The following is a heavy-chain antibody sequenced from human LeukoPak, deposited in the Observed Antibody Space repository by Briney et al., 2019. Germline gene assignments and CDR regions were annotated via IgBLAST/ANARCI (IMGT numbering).Heavy chain of an antibody. Sequence: GGSLRLSCAASGFTFSSHAMSWVRQAPGKGLEWVSVIYSGGTTYYADSVKGRFTISRDNSQNTLDLQMDSLRAEDTAVYYCARDPNYWGQGTLVTVSS. CDR1: GFTFSSHA. CDR2: IYSGGTT. J-gene: IGHJ4*02. V-gene: IGHV3-66*01. CDR3: ARDPNY.